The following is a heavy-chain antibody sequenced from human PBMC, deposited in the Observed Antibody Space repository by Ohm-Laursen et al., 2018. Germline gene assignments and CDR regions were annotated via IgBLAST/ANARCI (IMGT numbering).Heavy chain of an antibody. CDR3: ARAGITGAGDY. D-gene: IGHD6-13*01. CDR2: IKQDGSAK. CDR1: GFIFSSYA. Sequence: SLRLSCAASGFIFSSYAMSWVRQAPGKGLEWVGNIKQDGSAKYYVDSVKGRFTISRDNAENSLYLQMNSLRGEDTAVYYCARAGITGAGDYWGQGTLVTVSS. V-gene: IGHV3-7*01. J-gene: IGHJ4*02.